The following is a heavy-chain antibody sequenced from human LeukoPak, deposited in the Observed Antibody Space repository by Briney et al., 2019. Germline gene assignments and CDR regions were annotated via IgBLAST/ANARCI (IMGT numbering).Heavy chain of an antibody. V-gene: IGHV3-30*04. CDR1: GFTFSSYA. Sequence: GRSLRLSCAASGFTFSSYAMHWVRQAPGKGLEWVAVISYDGSNKYYADSVKGRFTISRDNSKNTLYLQMNSLRAEDTAVYYCAKDLLGDWFDPWGQGTLVTVSS. CDR3: AKDLLGDWFDP. CDR2: ISYDGSNK. J-gene: IGHJ5*02. D-gene: IGHD3-16*01.